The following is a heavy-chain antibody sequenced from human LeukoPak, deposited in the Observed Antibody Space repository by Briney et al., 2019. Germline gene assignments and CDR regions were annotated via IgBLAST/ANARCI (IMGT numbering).Heavy chain of an antibody. V-gene: IGHV3-21*01. Sequence: GGSLRLSCAASGFTFSSYWMSWVRQAPGKGLEWVSSISSSSSYIYYADSVKGRFTISRDNAKNSLYLQMNSLRAEDTAVYYCARVLAVAGLNWFDPWGQGTLVTVSS. CDR3: ARVLAVAGLNWFDP. J-gene: IGHJ5*02. CDR1: GFTFSSYW. CDR2: ISSSSSYI. D-gene: IGHD6-19*01.